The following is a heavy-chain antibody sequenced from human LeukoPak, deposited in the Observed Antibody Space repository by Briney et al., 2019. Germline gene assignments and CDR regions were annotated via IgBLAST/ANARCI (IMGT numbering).Heavy chain of an antibody. D-gene: IGHD6-19*01. CDR1: GFTFSSYA. V-gene: IGHV3-30-3*01. J-gene: IGHJ4*02. CDR2: ISSDGSNK. Sequence: GGSLRLSCVASGFTFSSYAMHWVRQAPGKGLEWVALISSDGSNKYYADSVKGRFTISRDNSKNTLYLQMNSLRAEDTAVYYCARGGVYSSGSYYLYYFDYWGQGTLVTVSS. CDR3: ARGGVYSSGSYYLYYFDY.